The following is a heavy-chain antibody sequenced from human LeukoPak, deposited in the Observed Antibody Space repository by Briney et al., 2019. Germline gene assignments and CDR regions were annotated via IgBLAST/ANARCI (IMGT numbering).Heavy chain of an antibody. D-gene: IGHD4-17*01. Sequence: SETLSLTCTVSGGSISSYYWSWIRQHPGKGLEWIGYIYYSGSTYYNPSLKSRVTISVDTSKYQFSLKLSSVTAADTAVYYCARYGGGTTVTTFDYWGQGTLVTVSS. V-gene: IGHV4-59*06. CDR1: GGSISSYY. CDR3: ARYGGGTTVTTFDY. J-gene: IGHJ4*02. CDR2: IYYSGST.